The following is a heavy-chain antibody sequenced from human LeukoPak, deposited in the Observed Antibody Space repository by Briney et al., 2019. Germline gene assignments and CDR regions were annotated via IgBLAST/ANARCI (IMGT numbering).Heavy chain of an antibody. D-gene: IGHD4-17*01. CDR1: GFTFSSYA. CDR3: ARGFTVTTGYFDY. CDR2: ISYDGSNK. Sequence: PGGSLRLSCAASGFTFSSYAMYWVRQAPGKGLEWVAVISYDGSNKYYADSVKGRFTISRDNSKNTLYLQMNSLRAEDTAVYYCARGFTVTTGYFDYWGQGTLVTVSS. J-gene: IGHJ4*02. V-gene: IGHV3-30*04.